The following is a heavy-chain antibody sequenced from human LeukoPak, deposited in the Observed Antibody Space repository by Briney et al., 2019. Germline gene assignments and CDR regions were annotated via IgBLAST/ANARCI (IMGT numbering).Heavy chain of an antibody. Sequence: GGSLRLSCAASGFTVSSNYMSWVRQAPGKGLEWVSVIYSGGSTYYADSVKGRFTISRDNSKNTLYLQMNSLRAEDTAVYYCARSEYSSSWYGNYWGQGTLVTVSS. CDR3: ARSEYSSSWYGNY. V-gene: IGHV3-53*01. J-gene: IGHJ4*02. D-gene: IGHD6-13*01. CDR2: IYSGGST. CDR1: GFTVSSNY.